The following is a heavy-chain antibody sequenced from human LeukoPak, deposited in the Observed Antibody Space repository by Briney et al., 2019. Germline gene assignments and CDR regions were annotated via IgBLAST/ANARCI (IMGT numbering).Heavy chain of an antibody. D-gene: IGHD6-19*01. CDR2: IYYSGST. CDR3: ARHSSGLLNWFDP. J-gene: IGHJ5*02. CDR1: GGSISSSSYY. V-gene: IGHV4-39*01. Sequence: PSETLSLTCTVSGGSISSSSYYWGWLRQPPGKGLEWIGSIYYSGSTYYNPSLKSRVTISVDTSKNQFSLKLSSVTAADTAVNYCARHSSGLLNWFDPWGQGTLVTVSS.